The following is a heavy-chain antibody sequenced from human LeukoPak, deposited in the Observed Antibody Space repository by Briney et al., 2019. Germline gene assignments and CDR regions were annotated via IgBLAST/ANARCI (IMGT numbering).Heavy chain of an antibody. CDR3: AKDRRDGYFGDAFDI. V-gene: IGHV3-9*03. CDR2: ISRSSGYI. CDR1: GFTFDDYA. Sequence: PARSLRLSCAASGFTFDDYAMYWVRHAPGKGLEWVSGISRSSGYIVYADSVKGRFTISRDSAKNSLYLQMNSLRAEDMALYYCAKDRRDGYFGDAFDIWGQGTMVTVSS. D-gene: IGHD5-24*01. J-gene: IGHJ3*02.